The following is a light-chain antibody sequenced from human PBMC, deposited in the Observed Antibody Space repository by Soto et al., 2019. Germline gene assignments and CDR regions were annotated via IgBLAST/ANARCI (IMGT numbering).Light chain of an antibody. V-gene: IGKV3-15*01. CDR2: GAS. CDR3: QQDKIWRCT. CDR1: QSVSSK. Sequence: EIVLKQSPATLSPSPGVGPTLSSRASQSVSSKLAWYQQKPGQAPRLRIYGASTRATGIPARFSGSGSGTEFTLIISRLQSEDSAVYYCQQDKIWRCTFAQGTIVEIK. J-gene: IGKJ1*01.